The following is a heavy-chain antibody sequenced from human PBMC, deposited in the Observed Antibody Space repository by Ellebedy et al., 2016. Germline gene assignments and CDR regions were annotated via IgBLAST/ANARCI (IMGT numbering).Heavy chain of an antibody. D-gene: IGHD5-12*01. CDR1: GDSLSSIHHY. CDR2: IYFNGNT. V-gene: IGHV4-39*01. J-gene: IGHJ4*02. CDR3: ARRRNSGYDFDS. Sequence: SETLSLTCTVSGDSLSSIHHYWGWLRQPPGTGLEWIASIYFNGNTYYSPSLQSRVTISMDTSKNQFSLDMTSVTAADTAVYFCARRRNSGYDFDSWGQGALVTVSS.